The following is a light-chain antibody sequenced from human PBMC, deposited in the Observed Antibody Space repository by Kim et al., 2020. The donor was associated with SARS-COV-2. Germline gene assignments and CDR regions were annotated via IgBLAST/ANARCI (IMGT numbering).Light chain of an antibody. CDR3: ETWDSNTRV. Sequence: SVKLTCTLSSAHSSYTIAWHQQQPAKAPRYLMKLEGSGSYHKGSGVPDRFSGSSSGADRYLTISSLQSEDEADYYCETWDSNTRVFGGGTQLTVL. V-gene: IGLV4-60*03. J-gene: IGLJ3*02. CDR2: LEGSGSY. CDR1: SAHSSYT.